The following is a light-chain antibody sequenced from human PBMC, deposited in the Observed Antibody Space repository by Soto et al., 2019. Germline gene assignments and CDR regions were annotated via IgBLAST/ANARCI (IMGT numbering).Light chain of an antibody. Sequence: EIVLTQSPATLSLSPGERVTLSCRASQSVSSYLAWYQQKPGQAPRLLIYDASNRATGIPARFSGSGSGTDFTLTISSLEPEDFAVYYCHQRSNWPLTFGGGTKVEIK. V-gene: IGKV3-11*01. J-gene: IGKJ4*01. CDR3: HQRSNWPLT. CDR2: DAS. CDR1: QSVSSY.